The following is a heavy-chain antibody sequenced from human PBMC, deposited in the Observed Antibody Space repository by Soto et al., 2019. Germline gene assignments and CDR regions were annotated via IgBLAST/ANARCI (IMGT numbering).Heavy chain of an antibody. Sequence: QVQLVQSGAEVKKPGSSVKVSCKASGGTFSTYTINWVRQAPGQGLEWMGGIIPMFGTANYAQKFQGRVTITADESTSTAYMELSSLRSEDTAVYHCARRYCISTSCHYYGMDVWGQGTTVTVSS. CDR2: IIPMFGTA. V-gene: IGHV1-69*12. CDR1: GGTFSTYT. CDR3: ARRYCISTSCHYYGMDV. J-gene: IGHJ6*02. D-gene: IGHD2-2*01.